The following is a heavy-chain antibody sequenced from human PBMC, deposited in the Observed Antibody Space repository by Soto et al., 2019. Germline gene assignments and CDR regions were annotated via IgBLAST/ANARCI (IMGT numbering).Heavy chain of an antibody. CDR2: ISGSGGSI. J-gene: IGHJ4*02. CDR3: ARDYLVVPHRVIDY. V-gene: IGHV3-23*01. D-gene: IGHD2-2*01. CDR1: GFTFSSYA. Sequence: GGSLRLSCAASGFTFSSYAMSWVRQAPGKGLEWVSAISGSGGSIYYADSVKGRFTISRDNSKNTLYLQMNSLRAEDTAVYYCARDYLVVPHRVIDYWGQGTLVTVSS.